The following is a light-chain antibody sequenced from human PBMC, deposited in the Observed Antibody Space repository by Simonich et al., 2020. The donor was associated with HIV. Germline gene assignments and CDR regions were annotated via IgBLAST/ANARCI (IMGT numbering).Light chain of an antibody. V-gene: IGLV1-47*01. CDR3: AAWDDSLSGVL. CDR1: SSNIGSNY. Sequence: QSVLTQPPSASGTPGQRVTISCSGSSSNIGSNYVYWYQQLPGTAPTILIYRNNQRPSGVPDRFSGSKSGTSASLAISGLRSEDEADYYCAAWDDSLSGVLFGGGTKLTVL. CDR2: RNN. J-gene: IGLJ2*01.